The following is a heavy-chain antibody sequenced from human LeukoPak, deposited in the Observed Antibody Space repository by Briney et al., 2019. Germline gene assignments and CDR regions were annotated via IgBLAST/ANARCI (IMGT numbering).Heavy chain of an antibody. J-gene: IGHJ3*01. CDR1: GFPFGDYA. V-gene: IGHV3-49*04. CDR2: IRRKAYGGTT. Sequence: GRSLRLSCTASGFPFGDYAMSWVRQAPGKGLEWVGFIRRKAYGGTTEYAASVKGRFTISRNDSKSIAYLQMNSLKTEDTAVYYCTTDRYDSSGYYYGGALEFWGQGTMVTVSS. CDR3: TTDRYDSSGYYYGGALEF. D-gene: IGHD3-22*01.